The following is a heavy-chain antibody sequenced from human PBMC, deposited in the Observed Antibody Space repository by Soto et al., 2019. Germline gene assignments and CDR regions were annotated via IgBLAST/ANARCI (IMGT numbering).Heavy chain of an antibody. V-gene: IGHV3-30*18. CDR2: ISYDGSNK. Sequence: QVQLVESGGGVVQPGRSLRLSCAASGFTFSSYGMHWVRQAPGKGLEGVAVISYDGSNKYYADSVKGRFTISRDNSKNTLYLQMNSLRAEDTAVYYCAKERQRYYYYGMDVWGQGTTVTVSS. J-gene: IGHJ6*02. D-gene: IGHD5-18*01. CDR1: GFTFSSYG. CDR3: AKERQRYYYYGMDV.